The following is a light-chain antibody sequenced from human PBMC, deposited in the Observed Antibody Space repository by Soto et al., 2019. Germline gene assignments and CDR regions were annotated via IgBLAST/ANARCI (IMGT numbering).Light chain of an antibody. CDR2: DVV. CDR3: KSYAGSNTYV. CDR1: KSDIGVYDF. V-gene: IGLV2-8*01. J-gene: IGLJ1*01. Sequence: QSALTQPPSASGSPGQSVTISCTGTKSDIGVYDFVSWYQHHPGKAPRLIIYDVVQRPSGVPDRFSGSKSGNTASLTVSGLQAADEADYFCKSYAGSNTYVFGSGTQLTVL.